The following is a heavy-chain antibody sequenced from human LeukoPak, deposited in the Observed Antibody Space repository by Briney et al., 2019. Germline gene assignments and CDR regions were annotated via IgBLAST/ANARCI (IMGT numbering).Heavy chain of an antibody. CDR2: INHSGST. V-gene: IGHV4-34*01. J-gene: IGHJ5*02. D-gene: IGHD6-6*01. CDR3: ARHGLSIAVPGRWFDP. CDR1: GGSFSGYY. Sequence: SETLSLTCAVYGGSFSGYYWSWIREPPGKGGEGSGEINHSGSTNNNQSLKSRVTISVETYKNKFSLKMSGGAAADTAVSYCARHGLSIAVPGRWFDPWGQGTLVTASS.